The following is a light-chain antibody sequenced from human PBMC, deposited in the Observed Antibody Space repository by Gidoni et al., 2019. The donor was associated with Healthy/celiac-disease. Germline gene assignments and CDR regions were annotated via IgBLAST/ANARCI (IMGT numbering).Light chain of an antibody. CDR1: SSNIGAGYE. J-gene: IGLJ2*01. V-gene: IGLV1-40*01. Sequence: QSVLTQPPAVSGAPGQRVTISCTGRSSNIGAGYEVNWYQQLPVTAPKLLIYGNSNRPSGVPDRFPGSKSGTSASLAITWLQAEDEADYYCQSYDSSLSVVFGGGTKLTVL. CDR2: GNS. CDR3: QSYDSSLSVV.